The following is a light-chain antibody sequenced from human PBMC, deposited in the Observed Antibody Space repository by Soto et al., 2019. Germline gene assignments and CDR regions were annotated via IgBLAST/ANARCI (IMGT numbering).Light chain of an antibody. J-gene: IGLJ2*01. V-gene: IGLV1-47*02. CDR2: GND. CDR1: STNIGRNP. CDR3: AAWDDSLSGVV. Sequence: QPVLTQPPSASGTPGQRVTISCSGTSTNIGRNPVYWYQQLPGTAPKLLIYGNDQRPSGVPDRFSGSKSGASASLAISGLRSEDEADYYCAAWDDSLSGVVFGGGTKLTVL.